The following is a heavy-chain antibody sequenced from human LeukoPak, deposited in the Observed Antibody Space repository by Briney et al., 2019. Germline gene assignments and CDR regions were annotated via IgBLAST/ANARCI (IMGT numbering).Heavy chain of an antibody. CDR3: ARDFRRHSSGWYRGYYYGMDV. CDR2: INHSGST. D-gene: IGHD6-19*01. Sequence: SETLSLTCAVYGGSFSGYYWSWIRQPPGKGLEWIGEINHSGSTNYNPSLKSRATISVDTSKNQFSLKLSSVTAADTAVYYCARDFRRHSSGWYRGYYYGMDVWGQGTTVTVSS. V-gene: IGHV4-34*01. CDR1: GGSFSGYY. J-gene: IGHJ6*02.